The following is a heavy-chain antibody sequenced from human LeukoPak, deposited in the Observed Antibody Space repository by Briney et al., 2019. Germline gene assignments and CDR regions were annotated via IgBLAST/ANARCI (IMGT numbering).Heavy chain of an antibody. J-gene: IGHJ4*02. Sequence: PSETLSLTCTVSGGSISSGGYYWSWIRQHPGTGLEWIGYIYYSGSTYYNPSLKSRVTMSVDTSKNQFSLKLSSVTAADTAVYYCASTMVRGVTIFDYWGQGTLVTVSS. V-gene: IGHV4-31*03. CDR2: IYYSGST. CDR3: ASTMVRGVTIFDY. D-gene: IGHD3-10*01. CDR1: GGSISSGGYY.